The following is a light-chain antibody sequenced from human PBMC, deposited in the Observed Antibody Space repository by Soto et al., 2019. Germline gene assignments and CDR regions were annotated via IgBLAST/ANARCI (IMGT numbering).Light chain of an antibody. V-gene: IGLV2-8*01. J-gene: IGLJ3*02. Sequence: QSALTQPPSASGSPGQSVTISCTGTSSDVGGYNYVSWYQQHPGKAPKLMIYEVSKRPSGVPDRFSGSKSGNTASLTVSGLQAEDEADYYCSSYGGYFWVFGGGTQLTVL. CDR1: SSDVGGYNY. CDR3: SSYGGYFWV. CDR2: EVS.